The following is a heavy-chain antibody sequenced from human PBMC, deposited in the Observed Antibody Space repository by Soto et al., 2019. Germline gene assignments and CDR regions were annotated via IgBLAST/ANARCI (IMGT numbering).Heavy chain of an antibody. CDR2: IYYSGST. CDR1: GGSVSSGSYY. J-gene: IGHJ4*02. D-gene: IGHD5-18*01. Sequence: QVQLQESGPGLVKPSETLSLTCTVSGGSVSSGSYYWSWIRQPPGKGLEWIGYIYYSGSTNYNPSPKPRGTISVDTSNNQFSLKLSSVTAADTAVYYWAGVQYSYGSVNPDYWGRGSLVTVSS. V-gene: IGHV4-61*01. CDR3: AGVQYSYGSVNPDY.